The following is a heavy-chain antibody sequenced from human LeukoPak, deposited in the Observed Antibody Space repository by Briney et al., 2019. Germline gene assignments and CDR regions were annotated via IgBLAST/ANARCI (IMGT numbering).Heavy chain of an antibody. Sequence: PGGSLRLSCAASGFPFSSHGMSWVRQPPGKGLEWIGEINHSGSTNYNPSLKSRVTISVDTSKNQFSLKLSSVTAADTAVYYCARHEYSSGRFKYWGQGTLVTVSS. CDR2: INHSGST. CDR3: ARHEYSSGRFKY. J-gene: IGHJ4*02. V-gene: IGHV4-34*01. CDR1: GFPFSSHG. D-gene: IGHD6-25*01.